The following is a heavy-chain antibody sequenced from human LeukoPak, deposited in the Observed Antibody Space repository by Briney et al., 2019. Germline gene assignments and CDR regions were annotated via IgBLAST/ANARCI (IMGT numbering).Heavy chain of an antibody. D-gene: IGHD4-17*01. CDR2: ISAYNGNT. V-gene: IGHV1-18*01. CDR3: ARDAPDYDYGDSVLRVFDY. J-gene: IGHJ4*02. Sequence: GASVKVSCKASGYTFTSYGISWVRQAPGQGLEWMGWISAYNGNTNYAQKLQGRVTMTTDTSTSTAYMELRSLRSDDTAVYYCARDAPDYDYGDSVLRVFDYWGQGTLVTVSS. CDR1: GYTFTSYG.